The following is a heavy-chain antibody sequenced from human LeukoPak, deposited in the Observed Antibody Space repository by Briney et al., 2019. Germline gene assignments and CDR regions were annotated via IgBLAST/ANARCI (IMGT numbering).Heavy chain of an antibody. V-gene: IGHV3-23*01. Sequence: GGSLRLSCAASGFTFRDYAMGWVRQAPGKGLEWVSLISGSGGNTYYPDSVKGRFTISRDNSKNTLFLQMNRLRAEDTAIYYCSGYSDYDDCWGQGTLVTVSS. CDR1: GFTFRDYA. J-gene: IGHJ4*02. CDR2: ISGSGGNT. D-gene: IGHD5-12*01. CDR3: SGYSDYDDC.